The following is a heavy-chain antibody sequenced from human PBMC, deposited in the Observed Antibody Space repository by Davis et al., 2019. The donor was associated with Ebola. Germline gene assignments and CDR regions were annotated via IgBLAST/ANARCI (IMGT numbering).Heavy chain of an antibody. CDR1: GFTFSGSG. CDR2: VSYDGDNK. J-gene: IGHJ6*02. V-gene: IGHV3-30*03. CDR3: AREGYYERYAMDV. D-gene: IGHD3-3*01. Sequence: GESLKISCAASGFTFSGSGMHWVRQAPGKGLEWVAVVSYDGDNKFYADSVKGRFTISRDNSKNTLFLQMNSLRAEDTAVYYCAREGYYERYAMDVWGQGTTVTVSS.